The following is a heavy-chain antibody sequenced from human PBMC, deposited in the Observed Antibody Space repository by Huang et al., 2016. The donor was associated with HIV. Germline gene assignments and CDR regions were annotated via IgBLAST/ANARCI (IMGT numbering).Heavy chain of an antibody. CDR2: IFSGGRI. D-gene: IGHD6-13*01. V-gene: IGHV3-53*01. Sequence: EVQLVESGGALIQPGGSLRLSCAGSGFTVSDNYITWVRQAPGKGLEWVSVIFSGGRINYADSGRGRFTVSRDNSKNILYLQMNNLRADDTAVYYCARGAESSWYGNYYYGMDVWGPGTTVTVS. J-gene: IGHJ6*02. CDR1: GFTVSDNY. CDR3: ARGAESSWYGNYYYGMDV.